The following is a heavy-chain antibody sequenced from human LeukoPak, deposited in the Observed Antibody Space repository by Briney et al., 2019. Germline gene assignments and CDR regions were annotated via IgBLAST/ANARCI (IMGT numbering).Heavy chain of an antibody. CDR3: ASSITMVRGVIGTLGY. Sequence: VASVKVSCKASGGTFSSYAISWVRQAPGQGLEWMGGIIPIFGTANYAQKFQGRVTITADESTSTAYMELSSLRSEDTAVYYCASSITMVRGVIGTLGYWGQGTLVTVSS. CDR2: IIPIFGTA. V-gene: IGHV1-69*13. J-gene: IGHJ4*02. D-gene: IGHD3-10*01. CDR1: GGTFSSYA.